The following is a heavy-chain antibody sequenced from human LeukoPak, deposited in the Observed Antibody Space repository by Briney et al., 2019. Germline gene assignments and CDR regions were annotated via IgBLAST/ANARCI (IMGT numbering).Heavy chain of an antibody. CDR1: GGSISSGDYY. CDR2: IYYSGST. V-gene: IGHV4-30-4*08. Sequence: SQTLSLTCTVSGGSISSGDYYWSWIRRPPAKGLEWIGYIYYSGSTYYNPSLKSRVTISVDTSKNQFSLKLSSVTAADTAVYYCARDPITMVRGVIPHSDYWGQGTLVTVSS. J-gene: IGHJ4*02. CDR3: ARDPITMVRGVIPHSDY. D-gene: IGHD3-10*01.